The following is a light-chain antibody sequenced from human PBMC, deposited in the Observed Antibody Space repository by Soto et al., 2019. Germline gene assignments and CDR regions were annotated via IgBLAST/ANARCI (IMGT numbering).Light chain of an antibody. V-gene: IGKV1-5*01. J-gene: IGKJ1*01. CDR1: QSISSW. CDR2: DAS. Sequence: DIQMTQSPSTLSASVGARVTITCRASQSISSWLAWYQQKPGKAPKLLIYDASSLESGVPSRFSGSGTGTEFTLTISSLQPDDFATYSCQQYNSYSPGPTFGQGTKVEIK. CDR3: QQYNSYSPGPT.